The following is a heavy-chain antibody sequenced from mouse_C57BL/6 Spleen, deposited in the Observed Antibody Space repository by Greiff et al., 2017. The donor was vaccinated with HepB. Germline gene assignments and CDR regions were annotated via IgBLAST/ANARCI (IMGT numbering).Heavy chain of an antibody. D-gene: IGHD1-2*01. Sequence: QVQLQQPGAELVKPGASVKLSCKASGYTFTSYWMHWVKQRPGQGLEWIGLIHPNSGSINYNEEFKSKGTLTVDKSSGTAYMQLSSLTSEDSAVYYCARSFTTAIDYWGQGTSVTVSS. V-gene: IGHV1-64*01. CDR2: IHPNSGSI. CDR1: GYTFTSYW. J-gene: IGHJ4*01. CDR3: ARSFTTAIDY.